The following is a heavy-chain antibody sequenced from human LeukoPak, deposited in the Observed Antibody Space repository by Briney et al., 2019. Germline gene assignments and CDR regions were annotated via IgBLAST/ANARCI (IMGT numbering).Heavy chain of an antibody. CDR1: GYTFTSYD. J-gene: IGHJ4*02. V-gene: IGHV1-8*01. CDR2: MNPNSGNT. D-gene: IGHD2-15*01. CDR3: TRGAVSEYCSGGSCYRWDY. Sequence: ASVKVSCKASGYTFTSYDINWVRQATGQGLEWMGWMNPNSGNTGSAQKFQGRVTMTRDTSINTAYMELSNLKSEDAAVYYCTRGAVSEYCSGGSCYRWDYWGQGTLVTVSS.